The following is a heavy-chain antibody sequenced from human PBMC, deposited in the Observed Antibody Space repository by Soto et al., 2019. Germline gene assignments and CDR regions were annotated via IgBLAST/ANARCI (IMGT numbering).Heavy chain of an antibody. CDR2: ISSSSSTI. Sequence: GGSLRLSCAASGFTFSSYSMNWVRQAPGMGLEWVSYISSSSSTIYYADSVKGRFTISRDNSKNTLYLQMSSLRAEDTAVYYCVTRERVYYDSSGPYFDYWGQGTLVTVSS. J-gene: IGHJ4*02. CDR1: GFTFSSYS. CDR3: VTRERVYYDSSGPYFDY. V-gene: IGHV3-48*01. D-gene: IGHD3-22*01.